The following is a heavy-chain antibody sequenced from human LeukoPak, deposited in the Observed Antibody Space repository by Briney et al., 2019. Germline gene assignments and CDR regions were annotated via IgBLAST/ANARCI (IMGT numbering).Heavy chain of an antibody. CDR1: GFTFDDYA. Sequence: QSGGSLRLSCAAAGFTFDDYAMHWVRQAPGKGLEWVSGISWNSGSIGYADSVKGRFTISRDNAKNSLYLQMNSLRAEDTALYYCAKAKWEQLQDYFDYWGQGTLVTVSS. D-gene: IGHD1-26*01. J-gene: IGHJ4*02. V-gene: IGHV3-9*01. CDR2: ISWNSGSI. CDR3: AKAKWEQLQDYFDY.